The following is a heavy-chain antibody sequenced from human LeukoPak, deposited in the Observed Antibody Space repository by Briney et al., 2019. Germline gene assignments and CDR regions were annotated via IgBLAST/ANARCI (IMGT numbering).Heavy chain of an antibody. CDR3: AKDGGKDYVWGSYRFLLYYYYGMDV. J-gene: IGHJ6*02. D-gene: IGHD3-16*02. CDR2: ISGSGGST. Sequence: GGSLRLSCAASGFTFSSYAMSWVRQAPGKGLEWVLAISGSGGSTYYADSVKGRFTISRDNSKNTLYLQMNSLRAEDTAVYYCAKDGGKDYVWGSYRFLLYYYYGMDVWGQGTTVTVSS. V-gene: IGHV3-23*01. CDR1: GFTFSSYA.